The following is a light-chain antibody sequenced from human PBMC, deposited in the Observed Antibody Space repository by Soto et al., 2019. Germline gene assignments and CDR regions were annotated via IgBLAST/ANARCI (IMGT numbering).Light chain of an antibody. Sequence: EIVLTQSPGTLSLSPGERATLSCRASETFSSTYLAWYQQKPGQAPSLLIYDASIRATGIPDRFSGSGSGTDFTLTISRMEPEDFAVYYCQQYVSSPLRFGKGTK. CDR3: QQYVSSPLR. J-gene: IGKJ1*01. CDR1: ETFSSTY. V-gene: IGKV3-20*01. CDR2: DAS.